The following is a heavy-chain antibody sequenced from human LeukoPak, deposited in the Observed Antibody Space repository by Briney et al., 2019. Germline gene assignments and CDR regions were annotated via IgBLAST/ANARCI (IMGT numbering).Heavy chain of an antibody. D-gene: IGHD6-19*01. CDR1: GFTFSDYY. Sequence: PGGSLRLSCAASGFTFSDYYMSWIRQAPGKGLEWVSYISSSGSTIHYADSVKGRFTISRDNAKNSLYLQMNSLRAEDTAVYYCARDTHSGWFGDYYYYYMDVWGKGTTVTVSS. J-gene: IGHJ6*03. CDR3: ARDTHSGWFGDYYYYYMDV. CDR2: ISSSGSTI. V-gene: IGHV3-11*04.